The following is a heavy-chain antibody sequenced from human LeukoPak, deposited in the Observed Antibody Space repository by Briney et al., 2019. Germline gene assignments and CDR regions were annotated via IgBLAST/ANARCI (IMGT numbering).Heavy chain of an antibody. J-gene: IGHJ3*02. D-gene: IGHD3-22*01. V-gene: IGHV1-8*03. CDR1: GYTFTSYY. CDR2: MNPNTANT. Sequence: GASVKVSCKASGYTFTSYYMHWVRQAPGQGLEWMGWMNPNTANTGYAKKFQGRVTITRDTSISTAYMELSSLTSEDTAVYYCAIESGYYLHDSFDIWGQGTMVTVSS. CDR3: AIESGYYLHDSFDI.